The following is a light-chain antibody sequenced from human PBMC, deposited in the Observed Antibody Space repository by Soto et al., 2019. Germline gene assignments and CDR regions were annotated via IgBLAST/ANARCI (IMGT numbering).Light chain of an antibody. V-gene: IGKV3-15*01. J-gene: IGKJ4*01. CDR1: QSVRSN. Sequence: EIVMTQSPATLSVSPGGRATLSCRASQSVRSNLAWYQQKPGQSPRLLIYDASTRATGIPVRFSGSGSGTDFTLTISSLQSEDFAVYYCQHYNNWPLTFGGGTKVEIK. CDR3: QHYNNWPLT. CDR2: DAS.